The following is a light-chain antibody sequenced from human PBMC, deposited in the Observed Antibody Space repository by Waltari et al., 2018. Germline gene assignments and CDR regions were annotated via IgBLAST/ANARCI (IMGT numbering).Light chain of an antibody. CDR3: QQYSSFST. V-gene: IGKV1-5*03. J-gene: IGKJ2*01. CDR2: MAS. Sequence: DIQMTQSPSTLSASVGDRVTISCRASQSVGTWLAWYHQKPGKAPKLLIYMASSLESGVPSRFSGSGSGTEFTLTISSLQPDDFATYSCQQYSSFSTFGQGTKVDI. CDR1: QSVGTW.